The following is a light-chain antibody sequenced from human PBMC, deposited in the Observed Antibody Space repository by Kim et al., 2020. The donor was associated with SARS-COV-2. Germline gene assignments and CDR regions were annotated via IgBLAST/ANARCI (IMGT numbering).Light chain of an antibody. V-gene: IGLV1-40*01. Sequence: RVNICCTRSGSIVGAGYEVHWYQQLPGTAPKLLVYGNSNRPSGVPDRFSGSKSGTSASLAITGLQAEDEADYYCQSYDSSLSGYVFGTGTKVTVL. CDR3: QSYDSSLSGYV. CDR1: GSIVGAGYE. CDR2: GNS. J-gene: IGLJ1*01.